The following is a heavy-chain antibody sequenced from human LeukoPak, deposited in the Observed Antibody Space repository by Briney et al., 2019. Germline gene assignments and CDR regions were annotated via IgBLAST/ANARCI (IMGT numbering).Heavy chain of an antibody. D-gene: IGHD3-22*01. V-gene: IGHV4-31*03. CDR3: ATQQIYYDSSGYFNWFDP. CDR2: IYYSGST. J-gene: IGHJ5*02. Sequence: SQTLSLTCTVSGGSISSGGYYWSWIRQHPGKGLEWIGYIYYSGSTYYNPSLKSRVTISVDTSKNQFSLKLSSVTAADTAVYYCATQQIYYDSSGYFNWFDPWGQGTLVTVSS. CDR1: GGSISSGGYY.